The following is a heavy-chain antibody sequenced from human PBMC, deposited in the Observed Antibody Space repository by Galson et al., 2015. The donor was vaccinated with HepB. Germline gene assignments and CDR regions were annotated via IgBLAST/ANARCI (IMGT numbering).Heavy chain of an antibody. CDR2: INVGNGNT. J-gene: IGHJ5*02. CDR3: ARDFHSTGWYSTNNWFDP. V-gene: IGHV1-3*01. D-gene: IGHD6-19*01. Sequence: SVKVSCKASGYTFPRHAIHWVRQAPGQRLEWMGWINVGNGNTRYSQKFQGRITVTRDISASTAYMELSGLRSEDTAVYYCARDFHSTGWYSTNNWFDPWGQGTLVTVSS. CDR1: GYTFPRHA.